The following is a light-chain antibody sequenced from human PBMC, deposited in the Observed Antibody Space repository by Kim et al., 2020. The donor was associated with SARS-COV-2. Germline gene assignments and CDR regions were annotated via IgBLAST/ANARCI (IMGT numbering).Light chain of an antibody. CDR3: QQYNYWPPYT. CDR1: QTISSN. Sequence: EIVMTQSPATLSVSPGESATLSCRASQTISSNLAWYQQKPGQAPRLLIYDASTRATGIPARFSGSGSGTEFTLTISSLQSEDFAVYYCQQYNYWPPYTFGQGTKLEI. CDR2: DAS. J-gene: IGKJ2*01. V-gene: IGKV3-15*01.